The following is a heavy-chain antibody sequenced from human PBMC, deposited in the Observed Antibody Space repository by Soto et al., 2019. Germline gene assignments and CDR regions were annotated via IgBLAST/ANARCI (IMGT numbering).Heavy chain of an antibody. V-gene: IGHV1-3*01. CDR3: ASIFDWPVDY. J-gene: IGHJ4*02. D-gene: IGHD3-9*01. Sequence: ASVKVSCKASGYTFTSYAMHWVRQAPGQRLEWMGWINAGNCNTKYSQKFQGRVTITRDTSASTAYMELSSLRSEDTAVYYCASIFDWPVDYWGQGALVTVSS. CDR1: GYTFTSYA. CDR2: INAGNCNT.